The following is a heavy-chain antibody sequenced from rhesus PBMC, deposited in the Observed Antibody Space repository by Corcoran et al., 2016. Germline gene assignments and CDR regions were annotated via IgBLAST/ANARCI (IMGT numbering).Heavy chain of an antibody. D-gene: IGHD4-29*01. CDR3: ARTRGQLRKGGPTGFDY. V-gene: IGHV4-160*01. J-gene: IGHJ4*01. Sequence: QVQLQESGPGLVKPSETLSLTCAVSGGSISSNYWRWIRQPPGKGLEWIGRIYGSGGSTDYNPSLKSRVTISTDTSKNQFSLKLSSVTAADTAVYYCARTRGQLRKGGPTGFDYWGQGVLVTVSS. CDR1: GGSISSNY. CDR2: IYGSGGST.